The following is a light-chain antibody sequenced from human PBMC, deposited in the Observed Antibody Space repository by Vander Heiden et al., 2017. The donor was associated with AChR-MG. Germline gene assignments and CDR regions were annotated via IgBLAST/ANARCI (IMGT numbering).Light chain of an antibody. CDR3: SSWERDTASVV. J-gene: IGLJ2*01. CDR2: EGS. CDR1: MSEAAHYKP. Sequence: SALAQPASVSASPGPPIPISCTGTMSEAAHYKPVSWYQQHPGRAPRLIIYEGSRRPSGVADRFSGSESGNTASLTISGLQAEDEAKYYCSSWERDTASVVFGGGTVVTVL. V-gene: IGLV2-14*02.